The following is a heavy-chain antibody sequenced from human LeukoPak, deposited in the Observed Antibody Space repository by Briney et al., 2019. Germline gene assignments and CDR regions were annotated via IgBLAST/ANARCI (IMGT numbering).Heavy chain of an antibody. CDR1: GGSISSSNW. CDR2: IYHSGST. J-gene: IGHJ5*02. D-gene: IGHD5-18*01. V-gene: IGHV4-4*02. Sequence: SGTLSLTCAVSGGSISSSNWWSWVRQPPGKGLEWIGEIYHSGSTYYNPSLKSRVTITADTSKTHFSPKLTSVTAADTAVYYCARPLREYSYGIFDPWGQGILVTVSS. CDR3: ARPLREYSYGIFDP.